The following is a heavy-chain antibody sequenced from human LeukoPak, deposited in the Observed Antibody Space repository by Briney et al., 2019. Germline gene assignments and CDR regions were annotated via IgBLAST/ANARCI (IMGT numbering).Heavy chain of an antibody. CDR2: FRSGGSTI. CDR3: ARGKSLWDY. J-gene: IGHJ4*02. Sequence: GGPLRLSCAASGFALSIYYVNWARQAPGKGVEGVSYFRSGGSTIYCRDSVKGRFTIPRDSAKMSLYLEMNSVTDEDTAVYYCARGKSLWDYWGPGTPGTVSS. CDR1: GFALSIYY. D-gene: IGHD3-10*01. V-gene: IGHV3-48*02.